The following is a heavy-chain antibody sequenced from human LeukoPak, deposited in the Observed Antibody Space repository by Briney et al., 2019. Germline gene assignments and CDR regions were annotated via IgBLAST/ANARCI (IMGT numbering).Heavy chain of an antibody. J-gene: IGHJ4*02. V-gene: IGHV4-34*01. CDR2: INHSGST. Sequence: SETLSLTCAVYGGSFSGYYWSWIRQPPGKGLEWIGEINHSGSTNYNPSLKSRVTISIDTSKNQFSLKLSSVTAADTAVYYCARDFDYWGQGTLVTVSS. CDR3: ARDFDY. CDR1: GGSFSGYY.